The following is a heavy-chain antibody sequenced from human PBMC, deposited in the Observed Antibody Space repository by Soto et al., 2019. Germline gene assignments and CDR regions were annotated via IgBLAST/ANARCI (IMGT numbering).Heavy chain of an antibody. CDR1: GYTFTSYD. D-gene: IGHD2-2*01. CDR3: ARFVRHQLPTIDF. Sequence: QVQLVQSGAEVKEPGASVRVSCKAYGYTFTSYDINWVRQATGQGLEWMGWMNPESRNTGYAQKFQGRVTMTRDTSISTAYMELTSLRSEDTAVYYCARFVRHQLPTIDFWGQGTLVTVSS. J-gene: IGHJ4*02. V-gene: IGHV1-8*01. CDR2: MNPESRNT.